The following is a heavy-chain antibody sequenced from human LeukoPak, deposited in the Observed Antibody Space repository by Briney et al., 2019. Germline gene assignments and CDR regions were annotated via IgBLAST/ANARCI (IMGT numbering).Heavy chain of an antibody. CDR1: GGSISSYY. CDR2: IYYSGST. CDR3: ARPAYGDYGLLDY. Sequence: SETLSLTYTVSGGSISSYYWSWIRQPPGKGLEWIGYIYYSGSTNYSPSLKSRVTISVDTSKNQFSLKLSSVTAADTAVYYCARPAYGDYGLLDYWGQGTLVTVSS. V-gene: IGHV4-59*12. J-gene: IGHJ4*02. D-gene: IGHD4-17*01.